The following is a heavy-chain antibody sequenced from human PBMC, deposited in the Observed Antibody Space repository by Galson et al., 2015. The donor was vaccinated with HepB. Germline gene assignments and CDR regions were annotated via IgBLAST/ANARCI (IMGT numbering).Heavy chain of an antibody. CDR1: GFTFSSYA. J-gene: IGHJ4*02. CDR2: ISYDGSNK. CDR3: ARDKGQYGDDQGVFDY. V-gene: IGHV3-30-3*01. D-gene: IGHD4-17*01. Sequence: SLRLSCAASGFTFSSYAMHWVRQAPGKGLEWVAVISYDGSNKYYADSVKGRFTISRDNSKNTLYLQMNSLRAEDTAVYYCARDKGQYGDDQGVFDYWGQGTLVTVAS.